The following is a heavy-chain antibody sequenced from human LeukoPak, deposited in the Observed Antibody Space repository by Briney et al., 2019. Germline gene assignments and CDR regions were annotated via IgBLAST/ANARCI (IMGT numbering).Heavy chain of an antibody. D-gene: IGHD2-15*01. J-gene: IGHJ4*02. Sequence: PGGSLRLSCAAAGFTFSSYAMSWVRQAPGKGLEWVSGISGSGDSTYYADSVKGQFTIYRDNSKNTIYLQMTSLRVEETAVYYCAKDRADRSAATNYCGQGTLVTVSS. CDR3: AKDRADRSAATNY. V-gene: IGHV3-23*01. CDR1: GFTFSSYA. CDR2: ISGSGDST.